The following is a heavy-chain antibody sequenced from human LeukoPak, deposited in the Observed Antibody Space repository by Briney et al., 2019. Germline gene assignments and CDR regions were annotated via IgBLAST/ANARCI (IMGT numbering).Heavy chain of an antibody. CDR1: GYTFTGYY. D-gene: IGHD3-16*01. V-gene: IGHV1-2*02. J-gene: IGHJ4*02. CDR3: ATQRGSYLWGTDFDY. Sequence: ASVKVSCKASGYTFTGYYMHWVRQAPGQGLECMGWINPNSGDTKYAQKFQGRVTMTRDTSISTAYMELSRLRSDDTAVYYCATQRGSYLWGTDFDYWGQGTLVTVSS. CDR2: INPNSGDT.